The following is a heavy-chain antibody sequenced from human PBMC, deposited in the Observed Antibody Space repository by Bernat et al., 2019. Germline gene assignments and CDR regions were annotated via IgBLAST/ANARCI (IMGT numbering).Heavy chain of an antibody. J-gene: IGHJ6*02. Sequence: QVQLVQSGAEVKKPGASVKVSCKASGYTFTSYAMHWVRQAPGQRLEWMGWINAGNGNTKYSQKFQGRVTITRDTSESTAYMELSSLRSEDTAVYYCASFVVVPAPTCSWYYGKDVWGQGNTVNLFS. CDR3: ASFVVVPAPTCSWYYGKDV. CDR1: GYTFTSYA. CDR2: INAGNGNT. V-gene: IGHV1-3*01. D-gene: IGHD2-2*01.